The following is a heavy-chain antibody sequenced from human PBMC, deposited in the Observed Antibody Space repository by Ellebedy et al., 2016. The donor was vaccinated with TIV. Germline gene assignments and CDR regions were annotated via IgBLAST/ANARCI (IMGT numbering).Heavy chain of an antibody. CDR1: GGSISTNNW. CDR3: ARDASVTGTYYFDY. V-gene: IGHV4-4*02. CDR2: INHSGSS. Sequence: MPLETLSLTCAVSGGSISTNNWWSWVRQPPGKGLEWIGEINHSGSSNYNPSLKSRVTISVDKSKNQLSLKLRSVTAADTAVYYCARDASVTGTYYFDYWGQGTLVTVSS. D-gene: IGHD6-19*01. J-gene: IGHJ4*02.